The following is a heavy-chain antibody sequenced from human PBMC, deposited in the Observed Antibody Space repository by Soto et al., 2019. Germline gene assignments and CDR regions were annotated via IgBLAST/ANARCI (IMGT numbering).Heavy chain of an antibody. Sequence: SETLSLTCAVYGGSFSCYYWSWIRQPPGKGLEWIGEINHSGSTNYNPSLKSRVTISVDTSKNQFSLKLSSVTAADTAVYYCARGRGIAEQPDFERWFDPWGQGTLVTVSS. CDR1: GGSFSCYY. V-gene: IGHV4-34*01. CDR2: INHSGST. CDR3: ARGRGIAEQPDFERWFDP. J-gene: IGHJ5*02. D-gene: IGHD6-13*01.